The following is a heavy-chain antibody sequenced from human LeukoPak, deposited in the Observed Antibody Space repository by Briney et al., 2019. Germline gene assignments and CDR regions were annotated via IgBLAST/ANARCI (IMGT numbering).Heavy chain of an antibody. CDR2: IYYSGST. V-gene: IGHV4-59*01. Sequence: SETLSLTCTVSGGSISGYYWSWIRQPPGKGLEWIGYIYYSGSTNYNPSLKSRVTISVDTSKNQFSLRLSSVTAADTAVYYCGRTGPGESTQYIDYWGQGTLVTVSS. CDR3: GRTGPGESTQYIDY. D-gene: IGHD4-17*01. CDR1: GGSISGYY. J-gene: IGHJ4*02.